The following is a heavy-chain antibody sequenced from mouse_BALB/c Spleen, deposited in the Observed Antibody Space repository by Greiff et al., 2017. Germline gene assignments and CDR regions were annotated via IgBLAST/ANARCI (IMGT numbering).Heavy chain of an antibody. V-gene: IGHV5-12-2*01. Sequence: EVQRVESGGGLVQPGGSLKLSCAASGFTFSSYTMSWVRQTPEKRLEWVAYISNGGGSTYYPDTVKGRFTISRDNAKNTLYLQMSSLKSEDTAMYYCARQDYDYEGFAYWGQGTLVTVSA. J-gene: IGHJ3*01. CDR1: GFTFSSYT. D-gene: IGHD2-4*01. CDR2: ISNGGGST. CDR3: ARQDYDYEGFAY.